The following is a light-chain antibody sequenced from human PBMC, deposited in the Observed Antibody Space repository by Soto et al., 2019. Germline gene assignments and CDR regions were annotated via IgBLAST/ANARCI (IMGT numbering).Light chain of an antibody. Sequence: QSALTQPRSVAGSPGQSVTISCTGTDSDIGRYDYVSWYQQHPGKAPKLLIYDVSQRPSGVPDRFSGSKSGTSASLAITGLQAEDEADYYCQSYDNSLSGPVVFGGGTKMTVL. CDR1: DSDIGRYDY. CDR3: QSYDNSLSGPVV. CDR2: DVS. V-gene: IGLV2-11*01. J-gene: IGLJ3*02.